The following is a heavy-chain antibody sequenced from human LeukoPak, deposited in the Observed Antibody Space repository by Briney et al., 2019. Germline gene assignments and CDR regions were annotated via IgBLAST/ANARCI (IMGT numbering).Heavy chain of an antibody. J-gene: IGHJ4*02. CDR3: ILELRN. V-gene: IGHV3-72*01. Sequence: GGSLRLSCAASGFTFSDHYMGWVRQAPGKGLEWVGRTRNKANSYTTEYAASVKGRFTTSRDDSKNSLYLQMNSLKTEDTAVYYCILELRNWGQGTLVTVSS. CDR2: TRNKANSYTT. D-gene: IGHD1-7*01. CDR1: GFTFSDHY.